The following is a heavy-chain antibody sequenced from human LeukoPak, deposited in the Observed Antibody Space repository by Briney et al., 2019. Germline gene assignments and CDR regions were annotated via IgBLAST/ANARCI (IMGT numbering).Heavy chain of an antibody. Sequence: PGGSLRLSCAASGFTFSSYGMHWVRQAPGKGLEWVAVISYDGSNKYYADSVKGRFTISRDNSKNTLYLQMNSLRAEDTAVYYCAAGYSYGRPLDYWGQGTLVTVSS. V-gene: IGHV3-30*03. CDR2: ISYDGSNK. CDR3: AAGYSYGRPLDY. J-gene: IGHJ4*02. CDR1: GFTFSSYG. D-gene: IGHD5-18*01.